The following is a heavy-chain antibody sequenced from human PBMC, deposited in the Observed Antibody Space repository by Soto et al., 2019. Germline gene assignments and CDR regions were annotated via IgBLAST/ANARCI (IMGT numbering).Heavy chain of an antibody. J-gene: IGHJ6*03. Sequence: GGSLRLSCAASGFTFSSYGMHWVRQAPGKGLEWVAVISYDGSNKYYADSVKGRFTISRDNSKNTLYLQMNSLRAEDTAVYYWAKATLCLGIYYYYMDVGEKGP. CDR1: GFTFSSYG. CDR3: AKATLCLGIYYYYMDV. V-gene: IGHV3-30*18. CDR2: ISYDGSNK. D-gene: IGHD3-16*01.